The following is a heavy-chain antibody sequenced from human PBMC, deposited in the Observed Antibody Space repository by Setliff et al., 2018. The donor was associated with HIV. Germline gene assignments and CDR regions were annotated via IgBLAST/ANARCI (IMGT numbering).Heavy chain of an antibody. CDR1: GGTFRGFG. CDR3: ARVLRGSSDWYGYYYMDV. J-gene: IGHJ6*03. D-gene: IGHD6-19*01. V-gene: IGHV1-69*05. Sequence: SVKVSCKASGGTFRGFGISWVVQAPGQGLEWMGQIIPIFGTPRYAQKFQGRVTMTRNTSISTAYMELSSLRSEDTAMYYCARVLRGSSDWYGYYYMDVWGKETTVTVS. CDR2: IIPIFGTP.